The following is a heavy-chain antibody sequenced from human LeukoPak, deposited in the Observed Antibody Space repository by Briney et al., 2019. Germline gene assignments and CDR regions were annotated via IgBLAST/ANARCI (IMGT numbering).Heavy chain of an antibody. V-gene: IGHV1-69*13. CDR2: IIPIFGTA. CDR3: ARGLRYFDWLAEGYYYYGMDV. Sequence: ASVKVSCKASGGTFSSYAISWVRQAPGQGLEWMGGIIPIFGTANYAQKFQGRVTITADESTSTAYMELSSLRSEDTAVYYCARGLRYFDWLAEGYYYYGMDVWGKGSTVTVSS. J-gene: IGHJ6*04. D-gene: IGHD3-9*01. CDR1: GGTFSSYA.